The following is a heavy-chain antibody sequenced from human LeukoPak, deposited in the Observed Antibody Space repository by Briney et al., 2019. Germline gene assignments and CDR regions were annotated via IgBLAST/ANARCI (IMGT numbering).Heavy chain of an antibody. V-gene: IGHV3-53*01. CDR2: IYSGGGT. D-gene: IGHD6-13*01. J-gene: IGHJ4*02. CDR3: ARVGGEQQLAPDY. Sequence: GGPLRLSCAASGFTVSSNYMSWVRQAPGKGLEWVSVIYSGGGTYYADSVKGRFTISRDNSKNTLYLQMNSLRAEDTAVYYCARVGGEQQLAPDYWGQGTLVTVSS. CDR1: GFTVSSNY.